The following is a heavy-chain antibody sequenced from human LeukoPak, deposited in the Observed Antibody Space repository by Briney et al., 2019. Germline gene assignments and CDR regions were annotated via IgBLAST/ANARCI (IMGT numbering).Heavy chain of an antibody. V-gene: IGHV4-31*03. D-gene: IGHD3-22*01. J-gene: IGHJ4*02. CDR1: GGSISSGGYY. Sequence: SQTLSLTCTVSGGSISSGGYYWSWIRQHPGKGLEWIGCIYYSGSTYYNPSLKSRVTISVDTSKNQFSLKLSSVTAADTAVYYCARGRYFYYDSSGFNFDYWGQGTLVTVSS. CDR2: IYYSGST. CDR3: ARGRYFYYDSSGFNFDY.